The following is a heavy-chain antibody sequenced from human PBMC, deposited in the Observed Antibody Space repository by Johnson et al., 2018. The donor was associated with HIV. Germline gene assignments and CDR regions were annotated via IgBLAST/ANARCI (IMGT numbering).Heavy chain of an antibody. CDR3: AREGNQLLGGDAFDI. Sequence: VQLVESGGGLVQPGGSLRLSCAASGFTVSSNYMSWVRQAPGKGLEWVSVLFSGGTTYYADSVKGRFTISRDNSKNTLFLQMNSLRPEDTAVYYCAREGNQLLGGDAFDIWGQGTMVSVSS. CDR1: GFTVSSNY. D-gene: IGHD2-2*01. V-gene: IGHV3-66*01. J-gene: IGHJ3*02. CDR2: LFSGGTT.